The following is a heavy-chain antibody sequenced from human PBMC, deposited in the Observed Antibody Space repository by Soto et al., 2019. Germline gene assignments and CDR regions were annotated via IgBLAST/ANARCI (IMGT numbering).Heavy chain of an antibody. V-gene: IGHV3-33*01. CDR2: IWYDGSNK. Sequence: QVQLVESGGGVVQPGRSLRLSCAASGFTFSSFVMHWVRQAPGKGLEWVAVIWYDGSNKYYIDSVKGRFTISRDNSKNTVYLQMNSLRAEDTAVYFCARGGYCLGSSCSVFDYWGQGTLVTVSS. CDR1: GFTFSSFV. J-gene: IGHJ4*02. CDR3: ARGGYCLGSSCSVFDY. D-gene: IGHD2-2*01.